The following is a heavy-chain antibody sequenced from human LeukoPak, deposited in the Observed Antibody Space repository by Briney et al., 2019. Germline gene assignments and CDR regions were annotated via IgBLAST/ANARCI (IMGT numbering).Heavy chain of an antibody. V-gene: IGHV4-38-2*02. J-gene: IGHJ5*02. CDR1: GYSISSGYY. CDR3: ARGTMIVVVITHNWFDP. D-gene: IGHD3-22*01. Sequence: NPSETLSLTCTVSGYSISSGYYWGWIRPPPGKGLEWIGSIYHSGSTYYNPSLKSRVTISVDTSKNQFSLKLSSVTAADTAVYYCARGTMIVVVITHNWFDPWGQGTLVTVSS. CDR2: IYHSGST.